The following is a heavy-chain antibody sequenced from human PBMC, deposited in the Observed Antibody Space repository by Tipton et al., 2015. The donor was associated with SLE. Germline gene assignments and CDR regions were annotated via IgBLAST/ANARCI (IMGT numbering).Heavy chain of an antibody. CDR3: ARRYNWNLYYFDY. J-gene: IGHJ4*02. Sequence: LRLSCAASGFTFSSYGMHWVRQAPGKGLEWVAFIRYDGSNKYYADSVKGRFTISRDNSKNTLYLQMNSLRAEDTAVYYCARRYNWNLYYFDYWGQGTLVTVSS. CDR1: GFTFSSYG. CDR2: IRYDGSNK. V-gene: IGHV3-30*02. D-gene: IGHD1-7*01.